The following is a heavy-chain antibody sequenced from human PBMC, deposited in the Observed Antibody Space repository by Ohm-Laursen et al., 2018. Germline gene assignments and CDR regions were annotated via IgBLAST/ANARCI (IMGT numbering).Heavy chain of an antibody. Sequence: SLRLSCAASGFTFSDYGMHWVRQAPGKGLEWVPYISSSSRTIYYADSVKGRFTISRDNAKNSLYLQMKSLRAEDTAVYYCAREYSSSSGRAFDIWGQGTMVTVSS. CDR2: ISSSSRTI. J-gene: IGHJ3*02. CDR3: AREYSSSSGRAFDI. V-gene: IGHV3-48*01. CDR1: GFTFSDYG. D-gene: IGHD6-6*01.